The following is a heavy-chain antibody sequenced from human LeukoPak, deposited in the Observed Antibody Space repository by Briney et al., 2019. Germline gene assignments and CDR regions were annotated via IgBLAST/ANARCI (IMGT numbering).Heavy chain of an antibody. D-gene: IGHD3-22*01. CDR1: GGTFISYA. J-gene: IGHJ4*02. CDR3: ARVDSSGYPVGY. V-gene: IGHV1-69*01. Sequence: ASVKVSCKASGGTFISYAISWVRQAPGQGLEWMGGIIPIFGTADYAQKFQGRVTITADESTSTAYMELSSLRSEDTVVYYCARVDSSGYPVGYWGQGTLVTVSS. CDR2: IIPIFGTA.